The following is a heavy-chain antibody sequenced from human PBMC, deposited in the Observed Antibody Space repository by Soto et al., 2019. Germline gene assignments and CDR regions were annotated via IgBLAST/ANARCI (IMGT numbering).Heavy chain of an antibody. CDR1: GYTFTRFG. D-gene: IGHD6-6*01. Sequence: QVQLVQSGTEVKKPGASVKVSCKASGYTFTRFGINWVRQAPGQGLEWMGWISGHNGNTHSAQNFQGRGTVPTDTSTSSAYMELSSLRSDDTAVCYCARDFVAAGQLVGGFDYWGQGTLVTVSS. J-gene: IGHJ4*02. CDR2: ISGHNGNT. V-gene: IGHV1-18*01. CDR3: ARDFVAAGQLVGGFDY.